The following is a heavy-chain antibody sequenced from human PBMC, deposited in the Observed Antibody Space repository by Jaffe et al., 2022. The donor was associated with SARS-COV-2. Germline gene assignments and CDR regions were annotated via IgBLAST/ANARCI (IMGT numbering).Heavy chain of an antibody. Sequence: QVQLVESGGGVVQPGRSLRLSCAASGFTFSSYGMHWVRQAPGKGLEWVAVISYDGSNKYYADSVKGRFTISRDNSKNTLYLQMNSLRAEDTAVYYCAKDHYSGIAVAGLDYWGQGTLVTVSS. J-gene: IGHJ4*02. CDR3: AKDHYSGIAVAGLDY. D-gene: IGHD6-19*01. CDR1: GFTFSSYG. V-gene: IGHV3-30*18. CDR2: ISYDGSNK.